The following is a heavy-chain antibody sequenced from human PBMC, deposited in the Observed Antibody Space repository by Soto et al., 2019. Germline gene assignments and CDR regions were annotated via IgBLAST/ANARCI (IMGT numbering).Heavy chain of an antibody. J-gene: IGHJ5*02. Sequence: GGSLRLSCAASGFTVSSNYMSWVRQAPGKGLEWVSVIYSGGSTYYADSVKGRFTISRDNSKNTLYLQMNSLRAEDTAVYYCARVHYDILTGYSNWFDPWGQGTLVTVS. D-gene: IGHD3-9*01. CDR3: ARVHYDILTGYSNWFDP. CDR1: GFTVSSNY. V-gene: IGHV3-53*01. CDR2: IYSGGST.